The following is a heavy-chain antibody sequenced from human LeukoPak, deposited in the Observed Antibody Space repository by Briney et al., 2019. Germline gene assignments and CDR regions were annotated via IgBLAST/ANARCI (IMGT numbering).Heavy chain of an antibody. CDR2: ISTSGSAI. J-gene: IGHJ4*02. V-gene: IGHV3-48*03. Sequence: GGSLRLSCAASGFTFSSYEMNWVRQAPGKGLEWVSYISTSGSAIYYADSVKGRFTISRDNAKNSLYLQMNGLRVEDTAVYYCATYNWNDDYWGQGTLVTVSS. CDR3: ATYNWNDDY. D-gene: IGHD1-20*01. CDR1: GFTFSSYE.